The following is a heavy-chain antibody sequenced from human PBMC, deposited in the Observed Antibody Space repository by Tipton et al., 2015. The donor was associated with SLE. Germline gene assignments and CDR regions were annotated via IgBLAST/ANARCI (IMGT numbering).Heavy chain of an antibody. V-gene: IGHV3-53*04. CDR1: GLTVSNNY. J-gene: IGHJ4*02. D-gene: IGHD5-12*01. Sequence: VQLVQSGGGLVQPGGSLRLSCAASGLTVSNNYMGWVRRAPGKGLEWVSIIYSNGDTYYADSVRGRFTISRHNSMNTLYLQMNILGPADTAVYYCARFHSGYDPYYFDYWGQGTLVTVSS. CDR3: ARFHSGYDPYYFDY. CDR2: IYSNGDT.